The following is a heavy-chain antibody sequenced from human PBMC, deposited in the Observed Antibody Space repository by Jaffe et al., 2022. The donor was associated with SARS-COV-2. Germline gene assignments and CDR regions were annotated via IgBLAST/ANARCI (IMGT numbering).Heavy chain of an antibody. CDR3: AKELNYYDSSGYYVGFDY. V-gene: IGHV3-30*18. D-gene: IGHD3-22*01. CDR2: ISYDGSNK. J-gene: IGHJ4*02. CDR1: GFTFSSYG. Sequence: QVQLVESGGGVVQPGRSLRLSCAASGFTFSSYGMHWVRQAPGKGLEWVAVISYDGSNKYYADSVKGRFTISRDNSKNTLYLQMNSLRAEDTAVYYCAKELNYYDSSGYYVGFDYWGQGTLVTVSS.